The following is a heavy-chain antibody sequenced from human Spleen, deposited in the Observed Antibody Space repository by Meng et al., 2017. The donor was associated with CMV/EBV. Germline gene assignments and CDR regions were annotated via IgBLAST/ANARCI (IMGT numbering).Heavy chain of an antibody. V-gene: IGHV1-18*01. J-gene: IGHJ6*02. CDR1: GYTFTTFG. CDR3: ARDQGMDV. Sequence: GESLKISCKTSGYTFTTFGITWVRQAPGQGLEWMGWIGAYFGNTNYAQKFQGRITVTTDSSTSTAYMELRSLRSDDTAVYYCARDQGMDVWGQGTMVTVSS. CDR2: IGAYFGNT.